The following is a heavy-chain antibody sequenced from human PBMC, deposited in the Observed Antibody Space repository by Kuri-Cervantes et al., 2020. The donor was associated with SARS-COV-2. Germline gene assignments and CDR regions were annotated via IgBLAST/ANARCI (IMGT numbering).Heavy chain of an antibody. D-gene: IGHD7-27*01. Sequence: GESLKISCAASGFTFSSYSMNWVRQAPGKGLEWVSSISSSSSYIYYADSVKGRFTISRDNAMNSLYLQMSSLRAEDTAVYYCARDLRLGKSLDYWGQGTLVTVSS. V-gene: IGHV3-21*01. CDR1: GFTFSSYS. CDR3: ARDLRLGKSLDY. J-gene: IGHJ4*02. CDR2: ISSSSSYI.